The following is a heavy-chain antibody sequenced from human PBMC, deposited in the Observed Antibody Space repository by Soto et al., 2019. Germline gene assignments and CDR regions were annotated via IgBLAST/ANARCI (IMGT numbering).Heavy chain of an antibody. CDR2: ISAYNGNT. J-gene: IGHJ5*02. V-gene: IGHV1-18*04. D-gene: IGHD6-13*01. CDR3: ARDENIAAAGSWFDP. Sequence: ASVKVSCKASGYTFTSCGISWVRQAPGQGLEWMGWISAYNGNTNYAQKLQGRVTMTTDTSTSTAYMELRSLRSDDTAVYYCARDENIAAAGSWFDPWGQGTLVTVSS. CDR1: GYTFTSCG.